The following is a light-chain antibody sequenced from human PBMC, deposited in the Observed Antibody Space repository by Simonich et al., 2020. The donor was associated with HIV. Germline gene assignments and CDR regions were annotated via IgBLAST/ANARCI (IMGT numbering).Light chain of an antibody. V-gene: IGLV9-49*01. Sequence: QPVLTQPPSASASLGASVTLTCTLSSGPSNYKVDWYQQSPGKGPRVVMPVGTGGIFGSKGDGIPDRFSVLGSGLNRYLTIKNIQEEDESDYHCGADHGSGSNFVCVFGGGTKLTVL. CDR2: VGTGGIFG. CDR1: SGPSNYK. CDR3: GADHGSGSNFVCV. J-gene: IGLJ2*01.